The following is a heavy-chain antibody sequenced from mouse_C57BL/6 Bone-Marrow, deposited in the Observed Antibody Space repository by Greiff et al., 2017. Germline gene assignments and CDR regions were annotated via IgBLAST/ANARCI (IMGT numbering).Heavy chain of an antibody. D-gene: IGHD2-1*01. CDR2: IYPRSGNT. Sequence: QVQLKQSGAELARPGASVKLSCKASGYTFTSYGISWVKQRTGQGLEWIGEIYPRSGNTYYNEKFKGKATLTADKSSSTAYMELRSLTSEDSAVYFCARDYYGNWAYWGQGTLVTVSA. CDR3: ARDYYGNWAY. J-gene: IGHJ3*01. CDR1: GYTFTSYG. V-gene: IGHV1-81*01.